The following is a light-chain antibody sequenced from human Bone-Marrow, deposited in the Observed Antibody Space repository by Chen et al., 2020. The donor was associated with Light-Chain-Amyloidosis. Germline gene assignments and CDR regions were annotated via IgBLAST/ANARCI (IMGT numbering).Light chain of an antibody. CDR1: GSNIGAGYA. J-gene: IGLJ3*02. CDR2: GNS. CDR3: QSYDSSLSGRGV. Sequence: VLTQAPSVSRAPGQGVTISCTGSGSNIGAGYAVHWYQQRPGTAPKLLIYGNSKRPSGVPDRFSGSKSGTSASLAITGLQAEDEADYYCQSYDSSLSGRGVFGGGTKLTVL. V-gene: IGLV1-40*01.